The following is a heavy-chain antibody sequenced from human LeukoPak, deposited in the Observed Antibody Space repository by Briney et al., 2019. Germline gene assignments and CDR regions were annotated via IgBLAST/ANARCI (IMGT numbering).Heavy chain of an antibody. CDR3: ARERKSSTSMDY. J-gene: IGHJ4*02. D-gene: IGHD2-2*01. CDR1: GFTFSSYW. V-gene: IGHV3-74*01. CDR2: INTDGSTI. Sequence: GGSLRLSCAPSGFTFSSYWMHWVRQAPGKGLVWVSRINTDGSTITYADSVKGRVTISRDNAKNTLYLQMNSLRAEDTAVYFCARERKSSTSMDYWGQGTLVTVSS.